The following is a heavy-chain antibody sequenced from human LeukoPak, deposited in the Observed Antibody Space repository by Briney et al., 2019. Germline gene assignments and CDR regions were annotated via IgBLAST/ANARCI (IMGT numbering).Heavy chain of an antibody. Sequence: GGSLRLSCAASGFTFSSYAMHWVRQAPGKGLEWVAVISYDGSNKYYADSVKGRFTISRDNSKNTLYLQMNSLRAEDTAVYYCARDRTNKRMTYFDYWGQGTLVTVSS. D-gene: IGHD1-14*01. V-gene: IGHV3-30-3*01. CDR3: ARDRTNKRMTYFDY. J-gene: IGHJ4*02. CDR2: ISYDGSNK. CDR1: GFTFSSYA.